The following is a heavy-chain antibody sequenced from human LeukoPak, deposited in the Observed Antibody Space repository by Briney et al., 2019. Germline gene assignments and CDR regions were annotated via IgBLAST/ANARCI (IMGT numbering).Heavy chain of an antibody. Sequence: GASVKVSCKASGYTFTDYYIHWVRQAPGQGLEWMGWINPNSDYTFYAQKFQGRVTLTRDTSISTVYMELTTLTFDDTALYYCAVAPGDYWGQGTLVSVSA. D-gene: IGHD2-21*01. CDR2: INPNSDYT. CDR3: AVAPGDY. V-gene: IGHV1-2*02. CDR1: GYTFTDYY. J-gene: IGHJ4*02.